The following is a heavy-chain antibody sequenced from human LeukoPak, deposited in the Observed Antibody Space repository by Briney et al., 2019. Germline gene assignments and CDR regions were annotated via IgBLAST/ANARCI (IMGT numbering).Heavy chain of an antibody. CDR2: ISYDGSIN. D-gene: IGHD2-15*01. Sequence: PGRSLRLSCAASGFTFNSYAVHWVRQAPGKGLEWEAVISYDGSINFYSASVKGRFTISRGNSKNTLYLQMNSLRADDTALYFCARDRRYCSGGSCYFDYFFDYWGQGTLVTVSS. CDR1: GFTFNSYA. CDR3: ARDRRYCSGGSCYFDYFFDY. J-gene: IGHJ4*02. V-gene: IGHV3-30*04.